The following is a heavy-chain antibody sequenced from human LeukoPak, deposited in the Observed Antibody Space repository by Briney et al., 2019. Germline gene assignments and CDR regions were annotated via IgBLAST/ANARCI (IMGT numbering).Heavy chain of an antibody. CDR2: INSGATSE. D-gene: IGHD2-15*01. J-gene: IGHJ4*02. Sequence: GGSLRLSCTASGFIFSNFEMNWVRQAPGKGLQWLAYINSGATSEYYADSVKGRFTISRNNAKNSLYLQMNSLRVQDTAIYYCARVICTGGSCFQNDYWGQGTLVTVSS. V-gene: IGHV3-48*03. CDR1: GFIFSNFE. CDR3: ARVICTGGSCFQNDY.